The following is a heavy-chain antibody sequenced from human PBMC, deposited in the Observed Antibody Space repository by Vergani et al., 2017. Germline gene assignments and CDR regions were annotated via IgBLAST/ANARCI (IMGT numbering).Heavy chain of an antibody. Sequence: VPLVESGGGLVKPGGSLRLSCAASGFTLSDYYMSWIRHAPRNGLEWVSYISSSGSTIYYADSVKGPFTIYRDNAKNSLYLQKNSLRVEDTGVYYCARARCIDTCYMSNWLDAWGQGTLVTVSS. D-gene: IGHD3-9*01. CDR1: GFTLSDYY. CDR2: ISSSGSTI. J-gene: IGHJ5*02. CDR3: ARARCIDTCYMSNWLDA. V-gene: IGHV3-11*04.